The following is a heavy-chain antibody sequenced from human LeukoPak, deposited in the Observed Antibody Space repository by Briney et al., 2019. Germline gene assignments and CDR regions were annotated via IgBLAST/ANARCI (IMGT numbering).Heavy chain of an antibody. V-gene: IGHV3-66*01. CDR1: GFTVSSNY. Sequence: PGGSLRLSCAASGFTVSSNYMSWVRQAPGKGLEWVSVIYSGGSTYYADSVKGRFTTSRDNSKNTLYLQMNSLRAEDTAVYYCASRPTTAMVKTAGENRMDLWGQGTTVTVSS. J-gene: IGHJ6*02. CDR2: IYSGGST. D-gene: IGHD5-18*01. CDR3: ASRPTTAMVKTAGENRMDL.